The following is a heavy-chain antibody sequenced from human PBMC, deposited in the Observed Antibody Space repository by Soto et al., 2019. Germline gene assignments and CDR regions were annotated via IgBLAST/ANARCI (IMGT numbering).Heavy chain of an antibody. J-gene: IGHJ3*02. CDR3: GRRGEDIVVVPAAKSRVLDAFDI. CDR1: GYTFTSYG. V-gene: IGHV1-18*01. Sequence: ASVKVSCKASGYTFTSYGISWVRQAPGQGLEWMGWISAYNGNTNYAQKLQGRVTMTTDTSTSTAYMELRSLRSDDTAVYYCGRRGEDIVVVPAAKSRVLDAFDIWGKGKMVTVSS. CDR2: ISAYNGNT. D-gene: IGHD2-2*01.